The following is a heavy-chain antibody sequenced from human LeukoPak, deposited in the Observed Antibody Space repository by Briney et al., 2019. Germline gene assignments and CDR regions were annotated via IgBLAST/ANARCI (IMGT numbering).Heavy chain of an antibody. CDR2: INPSGGST. J-gene: IGHJ4*02. V-gene: IGHV1-46*01. CDR1: GYTFTSYY. CDR3: AGSLGYCTSNVCYLKY. D-gene: IGHD2-8*01. Sequence: ASVKVSCKASGYTFTSYYMHWVRQAPGQGLEWMGIINPSGGSTSYAQKFQGRVTMTRDTYTNTAYMELGSLRSDDTAVYYCAGSLGYCTSNVCYLKYWGQGTLVTVSP.